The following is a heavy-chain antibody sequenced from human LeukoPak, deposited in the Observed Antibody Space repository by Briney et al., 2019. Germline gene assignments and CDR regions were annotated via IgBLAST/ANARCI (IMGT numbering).Heavy chain of an antibody. CDR3: ARDLVWSSGSYYIDY. J-gene: IGHJ4*02. V-gene: IGHV3-48*02. CDR1: GFTFSSYS. CDR2: ISSTGATI. D-gene: IGHD3-22*01. Sequence: GGSLRLSCAASGFTFSSYSMNWVRQAPGKGLEWISYISSTGATIKTADSVKGRFTISRDNAKNSLDLQMTSLRDEDTALYFCARDLVWSSGSYYIDYWGQRTPVTVSS.